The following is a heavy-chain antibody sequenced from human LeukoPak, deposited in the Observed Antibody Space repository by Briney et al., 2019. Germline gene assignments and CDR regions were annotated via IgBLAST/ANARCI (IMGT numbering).Heavy chain of an antibody. J-gene: IGHJ4*02. D-gene: IGHD1-26*01. V-gene: IGHV1-2*02. CDR2: INPKTGGT. Sequence: AASVKVSCKTSGYTFTGYYIHWVRQAPGQGLEWMGWINPKTGGTKYARKSQGRVIMTRDMSISTAYMEQSRLRSDDTAVYYCARVKFSGSPHEYYFDYWGQGTLLTVSS. CDR3: ARVKFSGSPHEYYFDY. CDR1: GYTFTGYY.